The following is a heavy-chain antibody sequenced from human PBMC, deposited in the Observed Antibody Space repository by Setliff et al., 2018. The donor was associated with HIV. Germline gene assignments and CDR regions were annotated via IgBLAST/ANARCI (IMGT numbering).Heavy chain of an antibody. CDR2: TSFDEGIK. V-gene: IGHV3-30*04. CDR3: ARDPIKARPDYFDY. J-gene: IGHJ4*02. D-gene: IGHD6-6*01. Sequence: GSLRLSCVASGFTFSSYAMHWVRQAPGKGLEWVAVTSFDEGIKLYADSVKGRFTISRDNSKNTLYLQMNSLRPEDTAIYYCARDPIKARPDYFDYWGQGTLVTVSS. CDR1: GFTFSSYA.